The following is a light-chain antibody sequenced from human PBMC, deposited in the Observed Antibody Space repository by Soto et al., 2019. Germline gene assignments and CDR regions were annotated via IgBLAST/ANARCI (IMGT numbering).Light chain of an antibody. V-gene: IGKV3-15*01. J-gene: IGKJ5*01. CDR2: DIS. CDR1: QIIMRKY. Sequence: EIVLTQSPGTLSLSPGERATLSCRASQIIMRKYLAWYQQRFGQAPRLLIYDISNRATGVPARFSGSGSETEFTLTIRSLQSEDFAVYFCQQYNNWPSFGQGTRLEI. CDR3: QQYNNWPS.